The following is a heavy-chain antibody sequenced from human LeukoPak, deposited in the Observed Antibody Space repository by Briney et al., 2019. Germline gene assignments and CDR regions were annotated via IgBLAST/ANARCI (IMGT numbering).Heavy chain of an antibody. V-gene: IGHV4-30-4*08. J-gene: IGHJ4*02. D-gene: IGHD6-6*01. Sequence: SEALSLTCTVSGVSISSGDYYWSWIRQPPGKGLEWIGYIYYSGSTYYNPSLKSRVTISVDTSKNQFSLKLSSVTAADTAVYYCARETGEYSSSIDYWGQGTLVTVSS. CDR2: IYYSGST. CDR1: GVSISSGDYY. CDR3: ARETGEYSSSIDY.